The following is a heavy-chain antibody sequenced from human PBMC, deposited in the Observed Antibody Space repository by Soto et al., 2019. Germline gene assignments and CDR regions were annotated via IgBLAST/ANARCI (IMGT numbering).Heavy chain of an antibody. CDR3: ARQDDSSGYDAFDI. CDR2: IYPGDSDT. J-gene: IGHJ3*02. CDR1: GYIFTSYW. Sequence: PGESLKISCRGSGYIFTSYWIGWVRQMPGKGLEWMGIIYPGDSDTRNSPSFQGQVTISADKSINTAYLQWSSLKASDTAMYYCARQDDSSGYDAFDIWGQGTMVTVSS. V-gene: IGHV5-51*01. D-gene: IGHD3-22*01.